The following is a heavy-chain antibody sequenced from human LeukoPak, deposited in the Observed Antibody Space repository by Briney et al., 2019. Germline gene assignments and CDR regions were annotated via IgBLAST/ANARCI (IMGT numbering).Heavy chain of an antibody. CDR1: GFTFSSYA. Sequence: GGSLRLSCAASGFTFSSYAMSWVRQAPGKGLEWVSAISGSGGSTYYADSVKGRFTISRDNSKNTLYLQMNSLRAEDTAVYYCAKDRYYYGSTSSNWFDPWGQGTLVTVSS. J-gene: IGHJ5*02. CDR2: ISGSGGST. CDR3: AKDRYYYGSTSSNWFDP. D-gene: IGHD3-22*01. V-gene: IGHV3-23*01.